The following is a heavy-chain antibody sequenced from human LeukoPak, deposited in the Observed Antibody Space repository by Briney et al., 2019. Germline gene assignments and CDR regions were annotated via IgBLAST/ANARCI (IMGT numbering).Heavy chain of an antibody. Sequence: GGSLRLSCSASGFTFSDYWMMWVRQAPGKGLEWVSNIRQDDSEKNYVDSVKGRFTISRDNAKSSLYLQMNSLRAEDTAIYYCATDRKVGTWDPRFNYWGQGTLVTVSS. J-gene: IGHJ4*02. CDR2: IRQDDSEK. D-gene: IGHD4-23*01. V-gene: IGHV3-7*01. CDR3: ATDRKVGTWDPRFNY. CDR1: GFTFSDYW.